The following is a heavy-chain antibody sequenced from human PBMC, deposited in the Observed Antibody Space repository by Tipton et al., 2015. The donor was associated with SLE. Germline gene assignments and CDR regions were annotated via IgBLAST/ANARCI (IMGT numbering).Heavy chain of an antibody. V-gene: IGHV4-30-4*08. CDR3: ARRRSYNWFDP. J-gene: IGHJ5*02. CDR2: IYYSGST. Sequence: TLSLTCTVSGGSISSGDYYWSWIRQPPGKGLEWIGYIYYSGSTYYNPSLKSRVTISVDTSKNQCSLKLSPVTAADTAVYYCARRRSYNWFDPWGQGTLVTVSS. CDR1: GGSISSGDYY. D-gene: IGHD4-17*01.